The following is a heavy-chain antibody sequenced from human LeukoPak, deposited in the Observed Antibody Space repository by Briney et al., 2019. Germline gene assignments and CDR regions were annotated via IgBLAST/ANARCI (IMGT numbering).Heavy chain of an antibody. CDR2: ISSSGSTI. V-gene: IGHV3-48*03. D-gene: IGHD2-2*02. CDR3: ARELYSSLDY. Sequence: PPGGSLRLSCAASGFTFSSYEMNWVRQAPGKGLEWVSYISSSGSTIYYADSVKGRFTISRDNAKNSLYLQMNSLRAEDTAVYYCARELYSSLDYWGQGTLVTVSS. J-gene: IGHJ4*02. CDR1: GFTFSSYE.